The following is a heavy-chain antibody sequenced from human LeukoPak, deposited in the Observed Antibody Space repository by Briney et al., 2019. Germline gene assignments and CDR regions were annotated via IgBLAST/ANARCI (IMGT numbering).Heavy chain of an antibody. D-gene: IGHD3-3*01. V-gene: IGHV4-31*03. CDR2: IYYSGST. J-gene: IGHJ6*02. CDR3: ARDGGVYDFWSGSANFYGMDV. Sequence: SETLSLTCTVSGGSISSGGYYWGWIRQHPGKGLEWIGYIYYSGSTYYNPSLKSRVTISVDTSKNQFSLKLSSVTAADTAVYYCARDGGVYDFWSGSANFYGMDVWGQGTTVTVSS. CDR1: GGSISSGGYY.